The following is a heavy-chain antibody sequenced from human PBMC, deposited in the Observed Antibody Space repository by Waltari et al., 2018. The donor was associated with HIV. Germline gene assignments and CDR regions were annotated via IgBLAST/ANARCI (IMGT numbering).Heavy chain of an antibody. Sequence: EVQLVESGGGLIQPGGSLRLSCAASGFTVSSNYMSWVRQAPGKGLEWVSVIYSGGSTYYADSVKGRFTISRDNSKNTLYLQMNSLRAEDTAVYYCAREARIAAADTLIDYWGQGTLVTVSS. J-gene: IGHJ4*02. V-gene: IGHV3-53*01. CDR3: AREARIAAADTLIDY. CDR1: GFTVSSNY. D-gene: IGHD6-13*01. CDR2: IYSGGST.